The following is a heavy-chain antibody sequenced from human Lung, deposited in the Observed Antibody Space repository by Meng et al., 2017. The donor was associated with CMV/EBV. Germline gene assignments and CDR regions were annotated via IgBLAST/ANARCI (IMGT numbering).Heavy chain of an antibody. D-gene: IGHD3-16*01. V-gene: IGHV3-30*02. Sequence: SCAASGFTFDNYAMHWVRQTPGKGLEWVAFIRHDGTNKYYGDSVKGRFTISRDNSKNTVYLQMNSLRPEETAIYYCAKDLLLFGGANAYFDYWGQGTLVTVSS. CDR2: IRHDGTNK. CDR1: GFTFDNYA. J-gene: IGHJ4*02. CDR3: AKDLLLFGGANAYFDY.